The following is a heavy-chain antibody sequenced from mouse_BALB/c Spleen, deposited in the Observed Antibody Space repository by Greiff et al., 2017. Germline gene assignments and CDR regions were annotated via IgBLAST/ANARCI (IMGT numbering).Heavy chain of an antibody. V-gene: IGHV1-54*01. Sequence: QVQLQQSGAELVRPGTSVKVSCKASGYAFTNYLIEWVKQRPGQGLEWIGVINPGSGGTNYNEKFKGKATLTADKSSSTAYMQLSSLTSDDSAVYFCARRNRSNYFDYWGQGTTLTVSS. CDR3: ARRNRSNYFDY. D-gene: IGHD1-1*01. CDR1: GYAFTNYL. J-gene: IGHJ2*01. CDR2: INPGSGGT.